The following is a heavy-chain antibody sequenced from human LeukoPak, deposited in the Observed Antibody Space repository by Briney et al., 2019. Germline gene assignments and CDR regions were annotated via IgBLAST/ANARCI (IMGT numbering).Heavy chain of an antibody. CDR1: GFTFSTYS. CDR2: ISSSSSYI. D-gene: IGHD6-19*01. V-gene: IGHV3-21*01. J-gene: IGHJ6*02. CDR3: ATLSLSGYSSGIDYYYGMDV. Sequence: GGSLRLSCAASGFTFSTYSMNWVRQAPGKGLEWVSSISSSSSYIYYADSVKGRFTISRDNAKNSLYLQMNSLRAEDTAVYYCATLSLSGYSSGIDYYYGMDVWGQGTTVTVSS.